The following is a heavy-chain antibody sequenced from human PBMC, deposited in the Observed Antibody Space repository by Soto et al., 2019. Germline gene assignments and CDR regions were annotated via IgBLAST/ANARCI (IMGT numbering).Heavy chain of an antibody. CDR2: ISYDGSNK. J-gene: IGHJ4*02. CDR3: ARGYSYGFGATT. V-gene: IGHV3-30*03. D-gene: IGHD5-18*01. CDR1: GFTFSSYG. Sequence: PGGSLRLSCAASGFTFSSYGMHWVRQAPGKGLEWVAVISYDGSNKYYADSVKGRFTISRDNSKNTLYLQMNGLRAEDTAVYYCARGYSYGFGATTWGQGTLVTVSS.